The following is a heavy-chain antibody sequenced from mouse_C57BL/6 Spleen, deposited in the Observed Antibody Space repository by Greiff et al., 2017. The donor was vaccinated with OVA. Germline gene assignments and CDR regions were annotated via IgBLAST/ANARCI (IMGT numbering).Heavy chain of an antibody. CDR1: GYTFTDYE. V-gene: IGHV1-15*01. CDR3: TRSGSSFDY. J-gene: IGHJ2*01. Sequence: QVQLQQSGAELVRPGASVTLSCKASGYTFTDYEMHWVKQTPVHGLEWIGAIDPETGGTAYNQKFKGKAILTADKSSSTAYMELRSLTSEDSAVYYCTRSGSSFDYWGQVTTLTVSS. CDR2: IDPETGGT. D-gene: IGHD1-1*01.